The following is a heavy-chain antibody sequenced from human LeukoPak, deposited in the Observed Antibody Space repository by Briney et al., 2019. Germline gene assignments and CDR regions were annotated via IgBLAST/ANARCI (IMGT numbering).Heavy chain of an antibody. V-gene: IGHV4-38-2*02. J-gene: IGHJ4*02. CDR2: INHSGST. CDR1: GYSISSGYY. D-gene: IGHD5-12*01. CDR3: ARRRASGYDFRYFDY. Sequence: PETLSLTCTVSGYSISSGYYWSWIRQPPGKGLEWIGEINHSGSTNYNPSLKSRVTISVDTSKNQFSLKLSSVTAADTAVYYCARRRASGYDFRYFDYWGQGTLITVSS.